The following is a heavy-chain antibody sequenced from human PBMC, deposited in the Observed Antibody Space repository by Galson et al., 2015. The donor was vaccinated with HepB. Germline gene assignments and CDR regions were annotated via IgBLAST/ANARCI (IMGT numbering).Heavy chain of an antibody. V-gene: IGHV3-30-3*01. Sequence: SLRLSCAASGFTFNSYAMHWVRQAPGKGLEWVAVISYDGNNKYYADSVKGRFTNSRDNSKNTLYLQMNSLRPEDTAVYYCAREQITIFGVVMGTLDIWGQGTMVTVSS. J-gene: IGHJ3*02. CDR2: ISYDGNNK. CDR1: GFTFNSYA. CDR3: AREQITIFGVVMGTLDI. D-gene: IGHD3-3*01.